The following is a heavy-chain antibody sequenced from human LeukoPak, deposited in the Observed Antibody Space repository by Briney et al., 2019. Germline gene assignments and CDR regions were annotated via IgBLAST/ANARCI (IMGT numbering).Heavy chain of an antibody. CDR2: INPSGGST. D-gene: IGHD2-2*01. CDR3: ARDLSRVVPAAMRYWYFDL. Sequence: GASVKVSCKASGYTFTGYYMHWVRQAPGQGLEWMGIINPSGGSTSYAQKFQGRVTMTRDTSTSTVYMELSSLRSEDTAVYYCARDLSRVVPAAMRYWYFDLWGRGTLVTVSS. J-gene: IGHJ2*01. V-gene: IGHV1-46*01. CDR1: GYTFTGYY.